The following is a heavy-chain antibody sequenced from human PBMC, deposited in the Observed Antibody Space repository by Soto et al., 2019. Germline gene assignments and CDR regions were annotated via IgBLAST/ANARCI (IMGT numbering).Heavy chain of an antibody. CDR3: AKNYCPRSICNLPNWFDS. D-gene: IGHD1-7*01. CDR1: GFTFRNYW. CDR2: IKQDGSEE. J-gene: IGHJ5*01. Sequence: EVQLVESGGGLVQPGGSLRLSCEVSGFTFRNYWMSWVRQAPGKGLEWVATIKQDGSEEYYVDSVKGRLTISRDNAKNSLYRQMNSLRADDPAVYYCAKNYCPRSICNLPNWFDSWGQGTLVTVSS. V-gene: IGHV3-7*01.